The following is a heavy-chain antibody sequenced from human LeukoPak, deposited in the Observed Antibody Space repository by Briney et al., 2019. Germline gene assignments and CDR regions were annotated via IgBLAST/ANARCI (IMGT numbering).Heavy chain of an antibody. CDR2: IIDSGGST. D-gene: IGHD3-22*01. CDR1: GFPFSSYA. CDR3: VRDDDRPDNGLDY. J-gene: IGHJ4*02. V-gene: IGHV3-23*01. Sequence: GGSLRLSCAASGFPFSSYAMSWVRQAPGKGLEWVSAIIDSGGSTYYADSVKGRFTVSRDNSKNTLYLQMNSLRAEDTAVYYCVRDDDRPDNGLDYWGQGTLVTVSS.